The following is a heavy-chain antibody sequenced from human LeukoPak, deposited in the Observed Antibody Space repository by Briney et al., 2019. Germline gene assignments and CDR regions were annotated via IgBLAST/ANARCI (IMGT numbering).Heavy chain of an antibody. Sequence: GASLQISCKGSGYNFTTYWIGWVRQMPGKGLEWMGIIYPGDSDTRYSPSFQGQVTISADKSISTAYLQWSSLQASDTAMYYCARHEGAVAENYFDYWGQGTLVTVSS. CDR1: GYNFTTYW. V-gene: IGHV5-51*01. D-gene: IGHD6-19*01. J-gene: IGHJ4*02. CDR2: IYPGDSDT. CDR3: ARHEGAVAENYFDY.